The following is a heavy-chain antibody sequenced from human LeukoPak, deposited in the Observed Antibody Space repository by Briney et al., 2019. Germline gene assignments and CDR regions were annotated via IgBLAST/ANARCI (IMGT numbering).Heavy chain of an antibody. J-gene: IGHJ4*02. CDR3: ARGYKFCSGGSCYFAPWGYYFDY. CDR2: INHSGST. CDR1: GGSFSGYY. Sequence: SETLSLTCAVYGGSFSGYYWSWIRQPPGKGVEWIGEINHSGSTNYNPSLKSRVTISVDTSKNQFSLKLSSVTAADTAVYYCARGYKFCSGGSCYFAPWGYYFDYWGQGTLVTVSS. V-gene: IGHV4-34*01. D-gene: IGHD2-15*01.